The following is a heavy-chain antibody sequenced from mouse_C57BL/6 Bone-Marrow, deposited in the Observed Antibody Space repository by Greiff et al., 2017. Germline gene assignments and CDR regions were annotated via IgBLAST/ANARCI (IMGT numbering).Heavy chain of an antibody. Sequence: VQLQQSGAGLVRPGASLKLSCTASGYTFTSYGISWVHQRTGQGLEWIGEIYPSSGNTYYHEKFKGKATLTADKSSSTAYMELRSLASEDSAVYFCAEDALAYWGQGTLVTVSA. V-gene: IGHV1-81*01. J-gene: IGHJ3*01. CDR1: GYTFTSYG. CDR3: AEDALAY. CDR2: IYPSSGNT.